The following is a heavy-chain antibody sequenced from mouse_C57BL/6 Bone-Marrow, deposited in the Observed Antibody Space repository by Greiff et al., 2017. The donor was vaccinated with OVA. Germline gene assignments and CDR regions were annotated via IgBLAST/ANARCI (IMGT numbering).Heavy chain of an antibody. CDR2: IDPENGDT. Sequence: EVQLQQSGAELVRPGASVKLSCTASGFNIKDDYMHWVKQRPEQGLEWIGWIDPENGDTEYASKFQGKATITADTSSNTAYLQLSSLTSADTAVCYWTTSSGYAMDYWGQGTAGTVSS. CDR3: TTSSGYAMDY. V-gene: IGHV14-4*01. D-gene: IGHD1-3*01. CDR1: GFNIKDDY. J-gene: IGHJ4*01.